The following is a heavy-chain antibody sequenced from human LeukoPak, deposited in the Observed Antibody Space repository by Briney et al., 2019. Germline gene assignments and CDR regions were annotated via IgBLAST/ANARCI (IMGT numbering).Heavy chain of an antibody. D-gene: IGHD6-13*01. CDR1: GFTFSSYW. V-gene: IGHV3-7*01. CDR2: IKQDGSEK. Sequence: GGSLRLSCAASGFTFSSYWMTWVRQAPGKWLEWVANIKQDGSEKYYVDSAKGRFTISRDNGKKSLYLRMSRMRVEETAVYHCARGRGNSSSWYWEYWGQGTLVTVSS. CDR3: ARGRGNSSSWYWEY. J-gene: IGHJ4*02.